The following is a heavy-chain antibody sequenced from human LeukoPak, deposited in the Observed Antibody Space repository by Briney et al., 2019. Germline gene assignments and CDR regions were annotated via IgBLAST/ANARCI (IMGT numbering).Heavy chain of an antibody. CDR3: ATGTGYYYNF. V-gene: IGHV3-74*01. CDR1: GFTFSTFW. D-gene: IGHD3-22*01. Sequence: PGGSLRLSCEASGFTFSTFWMHWVRQAPGKELVWVSDIHGDGSSTLYADSVKGRFTISRDNGKNTLYLQMNSLRAEDTAVYYCATGTGYYYNFWGHGTLVTVSS. J-gene: IGHJ4*01. CDR2: IHGDGSST.